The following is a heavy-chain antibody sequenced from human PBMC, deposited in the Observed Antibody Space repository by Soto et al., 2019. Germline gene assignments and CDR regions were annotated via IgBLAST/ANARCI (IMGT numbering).Heavy chain of an antibody. D-gene: IGHD6-13*01. CDR2: FDPEDGET. Sequence: ASVKVSCKVSGYTLTELSMHWVRQAPGKGLEWMGGFDPEDGETIYAQKFQGRVTMTEDTSTDTAYMELSSLRPEDTAVYYCATYIAAAGSNWFDPWGQGTLVTVSS. CDR1: GYTLTELS. J-gene: IGHJ5*02. CDR3: ATYIAAAGSNWFDP. V-gene: IGHV1-24*01.